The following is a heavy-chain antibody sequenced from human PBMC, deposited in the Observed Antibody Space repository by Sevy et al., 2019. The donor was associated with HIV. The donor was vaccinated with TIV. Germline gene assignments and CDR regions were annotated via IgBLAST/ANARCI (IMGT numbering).Heavy chain of an antibody. V-gene: IGHV1-2*02. J-gene: IGHJ5*02. CDR1: GYTCTGYY. CDR2: INPNSGGT. Sequence: ASMKVSCKASGYTCTGYYMHWVRQAPGQGLEWMGWINPNSGGTNYAQKFQGRVTMTRDTSISTAYMELSRLRSDDTAVYYCARDMDSSGYYDGVNWFDPWGQGTLVTVSS. D-gene: IGHD3-22*01. CDR3: ARDMDSSGYYDGVNWFDP.